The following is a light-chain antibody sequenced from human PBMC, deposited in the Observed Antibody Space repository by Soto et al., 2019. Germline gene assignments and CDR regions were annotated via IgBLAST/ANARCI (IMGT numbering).Light chain of an antibody. V-gene: IGLV2-8*01. CDR3: SSFAGSNNFPYV. CDR2: EIN. J-gene: IGLJ1*01. CDR1: SSDVGGFNF. Sequence: QSALTQPASVSGSPGQSITISCTGTSSDVGGFNFVSWYQQHPGKAPKLMIYEINKRPSGVPDRFSGSKSGNTASLTVSGLQAEDGADYYCSSFAGSNNFPYVFGTGT.